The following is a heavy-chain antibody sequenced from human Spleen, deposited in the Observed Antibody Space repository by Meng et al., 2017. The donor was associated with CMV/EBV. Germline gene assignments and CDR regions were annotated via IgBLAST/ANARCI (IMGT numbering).Heavy chain of an antibody. V-gene: IGHV1-2*02. CDR2: IKPKSGDT. CDR3: ARTTPTDY. Sequence: TVSCTASGYTLTSYYMHWVRQAPGQGLEWMGLIKPKSGDTHYAQKFLDRVTLTRDTSTSTAYMELSSLTSDDTAVYYCARTTPTDYWGQGTLVTVSS. J-gene: IGHJ4*02. CDR1: GYTLTSYY. D-gene: IGHD1-14*01.